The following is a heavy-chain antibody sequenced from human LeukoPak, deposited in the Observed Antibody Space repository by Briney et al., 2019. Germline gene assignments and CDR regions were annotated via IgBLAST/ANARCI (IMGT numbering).Heavy chain of an antibody. CDR1: GFTFSGYW. J-gene: IGHJ4*02. CDR2: ISGSDDGT. Sequence: GGSLRLSCAASGFTFSGYWMSWVRQIPGKGLEWVSAISGSDDGTYYADSVKGRFTISRDNSRNTLYLQMNTLRAEDTAVYFCAKSPVSSCRGSFCYPFDYWGQGNLVTVSS. V-gene: IGHV3-23*01. D-gene: IGHD2-15*01. CDR3: AKSPVSSCRGSFCYPFDY.